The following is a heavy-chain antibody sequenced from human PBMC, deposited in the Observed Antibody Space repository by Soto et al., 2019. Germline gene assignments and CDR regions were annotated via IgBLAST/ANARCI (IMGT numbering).Heavy chain of an antibody. CDR2: IIPIFGTA. Sequence: QVQLVQSGAEVKKPGSSVKVSCKASGGTFSSYAISWVRQAPGQGLEWMGGIIPIFGTANYAQKFQGRVTITADESTSTAYMELSSLRSEDTAVYYCARVPSSGPAGHPYNWFDPWGQGTLVTVSS. D-gene: IGHD6-19*01. J-gene: IGHJ5*02. CDR1: GGTFSSYA. CDR3: ARVPSSGPAGHPYNWFDP. V-gene: IGHV1-69*01.